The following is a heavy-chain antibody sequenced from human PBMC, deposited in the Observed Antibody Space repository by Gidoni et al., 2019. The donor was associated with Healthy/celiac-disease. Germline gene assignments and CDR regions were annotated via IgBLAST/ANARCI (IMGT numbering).Heavy chain of an antibody. Sequence: EVQLVASGGGLVKPGGALGLSCAASGFTFSKAWMSWFRQATGKGLEWVGRIKSKTDGGTTDYAAPVKGRFTISRDDSKNTLYLQMNSLTTEDTAVYYCTTDNYYDSSGYYYAEDYWGQGTLVTVSS. V-gene: IGHV3-15*01. D-gene: IGHD3-22*01. CDR1: GFTFSKAW. CDR3: TTDNYYDSSGYYYAEDY. CDR2: IKSKTDGGTT. J-gene: IGHJ4*02.